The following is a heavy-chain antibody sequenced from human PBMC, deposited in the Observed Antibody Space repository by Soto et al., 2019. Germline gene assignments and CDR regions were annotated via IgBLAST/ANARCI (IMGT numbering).Heavy chain of an antibody. CDR2: INHSGST. CDR3: ARAISPDSSSAPYFDY. D-gene: IGHD6-6*01. Sequence: CLTCAVYGGSFSGYYWSWIRRPPGKGLEWIGEINHSGSTNYNPSLKSRVTISVDTSKNQFSLKLSSVTAADTAVYYCARAISPDSSSAPYFDYWGQGTLVTRLL. CDR1: GGSFSGYY. J-gene: IGHJ4*02. V-gene: IGHV4-34*01.